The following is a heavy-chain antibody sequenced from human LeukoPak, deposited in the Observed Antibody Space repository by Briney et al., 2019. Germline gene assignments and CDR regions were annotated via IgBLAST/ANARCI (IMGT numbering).Heavy chain of an antibody. CDR1: GFTFSSYG. CDR3: ARDHSGYVKEDY. V-gene: IGHV3-30*02. D-gene: IGHD5-12*01. Sequence: GGSLRLSCAASGFTFSSYGMHWVRQAPGKGLEWVAFIRYDGSNKYYADSVKGRFTISRDNCKNTLYLQMNSLRSEDTAVYYCARDHSGYVKEDYWGQGALVTVSS. CDR2: IRYDGSNK. J-gene: IGHJ4*02.